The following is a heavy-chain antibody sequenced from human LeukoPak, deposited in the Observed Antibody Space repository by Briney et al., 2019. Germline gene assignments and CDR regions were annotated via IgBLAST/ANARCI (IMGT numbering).Heavy chain of an antibody. CDR3: TTHVPTIFGVVSDYYYYMDV. V-gene: IGHV3-15*01. Sequence: GGSLRLSCAASGFTFSNAWMSWVRQAPGKGLEWVGRIKSKTDGGTTDYAAPVKGRFTISRDDSKNTLYLQMNSLKTEDTAVYYCTTHVPTIFGVVSDYYYYMDVWGKGTTVTVSS. CDR1: GFTFSNAW. CDR2: IKSKTDGGTT. D-gene: IGHD3-3*01. J-gene: IGHJ6*03.